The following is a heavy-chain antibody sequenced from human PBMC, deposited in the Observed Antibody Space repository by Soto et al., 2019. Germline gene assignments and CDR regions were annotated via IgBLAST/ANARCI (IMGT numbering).Heavy chain of an antibody. CDR2: IYYSGST. J-gene: IGHJ3*02. V-gene: IGHV4-39*01. CDR3: ARPRKNYDILTGYYRARSDAFDI. Sequence: SETLSLTCTVAGGSISSSSYYWGWIRQPPGKGLEWIGSIYYSGSTYYNPSLKSRVTISVDTSKNQFSLKLSSVTAADTAVYYCARPRKNYDILTGYYRARSDAFDIWGQGTMVTVSS. CDR1: GGSISSSSYY. D-gene: IGHD3-9*01.